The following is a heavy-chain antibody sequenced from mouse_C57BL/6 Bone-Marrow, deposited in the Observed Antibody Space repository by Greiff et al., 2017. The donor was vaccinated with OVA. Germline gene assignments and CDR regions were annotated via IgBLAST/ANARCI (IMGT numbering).Heavy chain of an antibody. D-gene: IGHD2-2*01. CDR1: GFNITDDY. CDR3: TNYGYGGAY. Sequence: VQLQQSGAELVRPGASVKLSCTASGFNITDDYMHWVKQRPEQGLEWIGWIDPENGDTEYASKFQGKATITVDTSSNTAYLQISSLTSEDTAVYYCTNYGYGGAYWGQGTLVTVSA. CDR2: IDPENGDT. J-gene: IGHJ3*01. V-gene: IGHV14-4*01.